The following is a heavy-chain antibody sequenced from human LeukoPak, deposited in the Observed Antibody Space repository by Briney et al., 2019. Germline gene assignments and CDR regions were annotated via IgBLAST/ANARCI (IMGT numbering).Heavy chain of an antibody. CDR2: ISAYNGNT. CDR3: ARDLGIEGGAQTYFGY. CDR1: GYIFTTHG. Sequence: ASVKVSCKASGYIFTTHGISWVRQAPGQGLEWMGWISAYNGNTNYAQMLQGRVTMTTDTSTSTVYMELRSLRSDDTAVYYCARDLGIEGGAQTYFGYWGQGTLVTVSS. D-gene: IGHD3-16*01. J-gene: IGHJ4*02. V-gene: IGHV1-18*01.